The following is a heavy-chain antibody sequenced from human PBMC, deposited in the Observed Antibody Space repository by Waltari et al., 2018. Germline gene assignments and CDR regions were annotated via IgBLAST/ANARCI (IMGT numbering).Heavy chain of an antibody. CDR1: GFTFSNYA. CDR3: ARETGTSYTHDGFDF. V-gene: IGHV3-30*04. CDR2: KSYDGRYN. D-gene: IGHD3-16*02. J-gene: IGHJ3*01. Sequence: QVQLVESGGGVVRPGRSLRLSCAASGFTFSNYAMHWVRQGPGKGLEWVAVKSYDGRYNDYADSVKGRFTVSRDNSKNTLYLEMNRLRAEDTALYYCARETGTSYTHDGFDFWGQGTVVTVSS.